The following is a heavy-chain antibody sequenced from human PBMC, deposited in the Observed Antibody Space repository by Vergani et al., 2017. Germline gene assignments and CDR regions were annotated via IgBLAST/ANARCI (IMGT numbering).Heavy chain of an antibody. CDR1: GFTFRDFY. D-gene: IGHD1-1*01. J-gene: IGHJ6*03. V-gene: IGHV3-11*01. Sequence: QVQLVESGGTLVKPGGSLRLSCAASGFTFRDFYMTWIRQVPGKGLEWVSHIRDSGTSIKYADSVKGRFTVSRGNAKKSLYLQMTSLGVEDPAVYYCARGNGNDGFNSFYYMDVWGKGTTVTVSS. CDR2: IRDSGTSI. CDR3: ARGNGNDGFNSFYYMDV.